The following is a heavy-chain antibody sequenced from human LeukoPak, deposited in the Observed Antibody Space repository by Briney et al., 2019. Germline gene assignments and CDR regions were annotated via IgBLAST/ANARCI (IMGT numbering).Heavy chain of an antibody. J-gene: IGHJ4*02. Sequence: ASVKVSCKASGYTFTSYGISWVRQAPGQGLEWTGWISAYNGNTNYAQKLQGRVTMTTDTSTSTAYMEPRSLRSDDTAVYYCARVYDDCGGDCYSDYWGQGTLVTVSS. CDR1: GYTFTSYG. CDR2: ISAYNGNT. V-gene: IGHV1-18*01. CDR3: ARVYDDCGGDCYSDY. D-gene: IGHD2-21*02.